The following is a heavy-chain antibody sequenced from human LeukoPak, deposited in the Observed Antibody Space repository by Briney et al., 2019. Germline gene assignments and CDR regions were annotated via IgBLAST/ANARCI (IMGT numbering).Heavy chain of an antibody. CDR3: ASSPAYSNNWDAIDN. V-gene: IGHV3-7*01. CDR2: LKQDGSEK. Sequence: GGSLRLSCAASGFTFSSYWMSWVRQAPGKGLEWVAHLKQDGSEKYYVDSVKGRFTIYRENAKNSLYLQMNSLSAGDTAVYYCASSPAYSNNWDAIDNWGQGTLVTVSS. CDR1: GFTFSSYW. J-gene: IGHJ4*02. D-gene: IGHD6-13*01.